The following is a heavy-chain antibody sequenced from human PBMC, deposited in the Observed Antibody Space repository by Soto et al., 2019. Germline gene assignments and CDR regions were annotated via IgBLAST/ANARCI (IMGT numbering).Heavy chain of an antibody. Sequence: SETLSLTCTVSGGSISSYYWSWIRLPPGKGLEWIGYIYYSGSTNYNPSLKSRVTISVDTSKNQFSLKLSSVTAADTAVYYCAREDAWSGYYFDYWGQGTLVTVS. V-gene: IGHV4-59*01. CDR1: GGSISSYY. J-gene: IGHJ4*02. D-gene: IGHD3-3*01. CDR2: IYYSGST. CDR3: AREDAWSGYYFDY.